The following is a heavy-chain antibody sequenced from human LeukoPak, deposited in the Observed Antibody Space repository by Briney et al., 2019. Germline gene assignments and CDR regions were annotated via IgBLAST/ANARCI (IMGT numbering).Heavy chain of an antibody. D-gene: IGHD5-24*01. CDR3: AKSGYNRFDY. Sequence: GGSLRLSCAASGFTVSNNYMSWVRQAPGKGLEWVSAIYGGGNTYYADSVKGRFTISRDNSKNTLYLQMNSLRAEDTALYYCAKSGYNRFDYWGQGILVTVSS. CDR1: GFTVSNNY. J-gene: IGHJ4*02. V-gene: IGHV3-66*01. CDR2: IYGGGNT.